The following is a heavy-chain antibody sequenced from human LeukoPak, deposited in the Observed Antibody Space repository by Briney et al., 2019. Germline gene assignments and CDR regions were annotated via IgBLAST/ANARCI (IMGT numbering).Heavy chain of an antibody. CDR2: IYYSGST. D-gene: IGHD3-22*01. V-gene: IGHV4-59*01. CDR3: ARAGSSSGTSYYYYGMDV. Sequence: SETLSLTCTVSGGSISSYYWSWIRQPPGKGLEWIGYIYYSGSTNYNPSLKSRVTISVDTSKNQFSLKLSSVTAADTAVYYCARAGSSSGTSYYYYGMDVWGQGTTVTVSS. CDR1: GGSISSYY. J-gene: IGHJ6*02.